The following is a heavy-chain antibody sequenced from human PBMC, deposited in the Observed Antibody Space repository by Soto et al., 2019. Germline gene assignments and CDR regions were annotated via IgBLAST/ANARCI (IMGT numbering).Heavy chain of an antibody. Sequence: QEQLVQSGSEVKKPGASVRVSCKASGYTFINHYIHWLRQAPGQGPEWMGWINPHSGDTRFAQDFQDRVTMTRDTSFNTAYMELSKLTSDDTAVFYCAVHDQGAPLHIWGQGTLVTVS. CDR3: AVHDQGAPLHI. D-gene: IGHD2-2*01. CDR2: INPHSGDT. J-gene: IGHJ3*02. V-gene: IGHV1-2*02. CDR1: GYTFINHY.